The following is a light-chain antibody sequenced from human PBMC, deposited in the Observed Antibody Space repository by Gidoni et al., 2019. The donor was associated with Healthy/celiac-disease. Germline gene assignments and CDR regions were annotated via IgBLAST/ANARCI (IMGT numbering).Light chain of an antibody. J-gene: IGKJ4*01. CDR1: QSVSSSY. CDR2: GAS. Sequence: ELVLTQSAGTLSLSPGESATLSCRASQSVSSSYLAWYQQKPGQAPRLLIYGASSRATGIPDRFSGSGSGTDFTLTISRLEPEDFAVYYCQQYGSSPGTFGEXTKVEIK. CDR3: QQYGSSPGT. V-gene: IGKV3-20*01.